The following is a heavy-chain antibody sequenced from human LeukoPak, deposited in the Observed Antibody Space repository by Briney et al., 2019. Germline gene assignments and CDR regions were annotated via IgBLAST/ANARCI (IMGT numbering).Heavy chain of an antibody. D-gene: IGHD1-14*01. J-gene: IGHJ4*02. CDR2: ISPSGTDI. Sequence: GGSLRLSCAVSGFTFSDTYMTWIRQAPGKGLESLSYISPSGTDISYADSVKGRFTISRDNAKNSLYLQMNSLRVEDTAAYYCTRDPRNLDYWGQGTLVTVSS. V-gene: IGHV3-11*01. CDR3: TRDPRNLDY. CDR1: GFTFSDTY.